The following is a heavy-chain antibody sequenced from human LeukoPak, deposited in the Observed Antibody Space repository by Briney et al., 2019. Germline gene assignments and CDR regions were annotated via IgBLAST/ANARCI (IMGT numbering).Heavy chain of an antibody. V-gene: IGHV4-34*01. CDR2: INHSGST. J-gene: IGHJ4*02. Sequence: SETLSLTCAVYGGSFSGYYWSWIRQPPGKGLEWIGEINHSGSTNYNPSLKSRVTISVDTSKNQFSLKLSSVTAADTAVYYCASAGYYYDSSGCEDYWGQGTLVTVSS. CDR3: ASAGYYYDSSGCEDY. D-gene: IGHD3-22*01. CDR1: GGSFSGYY.